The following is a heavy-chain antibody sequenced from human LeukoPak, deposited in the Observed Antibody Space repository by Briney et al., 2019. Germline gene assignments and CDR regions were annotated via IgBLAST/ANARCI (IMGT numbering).Heavy chain of an antibody. CDR3: ARERAGDRSGYYLDN. CDR1: GAPINRDSIY. CDR2: IHYSGST. V-gene: IGHV4-31*03. J-gene: IGHJ4*02. D-gene: IGHD3-22*01. Sequence: PSETLSLTCTVSGAPINRDSIYWSWIRQHPVKGLEWIGYIHYSGSTYTNPALRSRVSISVDTSKNQFSLKLRSVTAADTAIYYCARERAGDRSGYYLDNWGQGTLVTVSS.